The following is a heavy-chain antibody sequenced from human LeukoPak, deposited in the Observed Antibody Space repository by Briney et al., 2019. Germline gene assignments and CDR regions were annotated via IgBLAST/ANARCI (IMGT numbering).Heavy chain of an antibody. D-gene: IGHD1-26*01. CDR1: GFTFSSYG. J-gene: IGHJ4*02. V-gene: IGHV3-23*01. Sequence: GGSLRLSCAASGFTFSSYGMSWVRQAPGKELEWVLAISGSGGSTYDADSVKGRFTISRDNSKNTLYLQMNSLRAEDTAVYYCAKDPSYSEVFDYWGQGTLVTVSS. CDR3: AKDPSYSEVFDY. CDR2: ISGSGGST.